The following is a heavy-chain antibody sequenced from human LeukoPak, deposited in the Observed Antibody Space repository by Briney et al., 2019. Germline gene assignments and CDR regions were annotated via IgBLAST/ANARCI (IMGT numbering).Heavy chain of an antibody. D-gene: IGHD5-18*01. CDR2: ISAYNGNT. CDR1: GFSFTTRG. CDR3: ARDTAMVYFDY. J-gene: IGHJ4*02. Sequence: GASVKVSCNTSGFSFTTRGINWVRHDPGQGLELMGWISAYNGNTNYAQKLQGRVTMTTDTSTSTAYMELRSLRSDDTAVYYCARDTAMVYFDYWGQGTLVTVSS. V-gene: IGHV1-18*01.